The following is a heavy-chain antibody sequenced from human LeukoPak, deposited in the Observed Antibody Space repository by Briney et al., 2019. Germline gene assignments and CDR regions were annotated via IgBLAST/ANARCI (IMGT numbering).Heavy chain of an antibody. J-gene: IGHJ4*02. D-gene: IGHD5-18*01. CDR3: ARGYSYGRYYFDY. V-gene: IGHV1-2*02. CDR2: ISPNSGGT. CDR1: GYTFTGYY. Sequence: ALVKVSCKASGYTFTGYYMHWVRQAPGQGLEWMGWISPNSGGTKYEQKFQGRVTMTRDTSISTAYMELSRLRSDDTAVYYCARGYSYGRYYFDYWGQGTLVTVSS.